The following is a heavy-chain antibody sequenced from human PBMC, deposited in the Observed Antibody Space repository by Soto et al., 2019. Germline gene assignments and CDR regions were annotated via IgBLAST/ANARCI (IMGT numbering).Heavy chain of an antibody. D-gene: IGHD6-19*01. Sequence: GESLKISCKVSGYSFTSYWTGWVRQMPGKGLEWMGIIYPGDSDTRYSPSFQGQVTISADKSISTAYLQWSSLKASDTAMYPCPRQPWAPNSGWYPGGVYRGQRTLVTVSS. V-gene: IGHV5-51*01. CDR3: PRQPWAPNSGWYPGGVY. J-gene: IGHJ4*02. CDR2: IYPGDSDT. CDR1: GYSFTSYW.